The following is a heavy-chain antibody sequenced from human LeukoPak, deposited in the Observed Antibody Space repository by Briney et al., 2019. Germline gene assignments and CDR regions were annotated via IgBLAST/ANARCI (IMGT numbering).Heavy chain of an antibody. CDR1: GFTFSSYS. J-gene: IGHJ2*01. V-gene: IGHV3-21*01. D-gene: IGHD2-21*02. CDR3: ARDAIVVVTATPLVWYFDL. Sequence: GGSLRLSCAASGFTFSSYSMNWVRQAPGKGLEWVSSISSSSSYIYYADSVKGRFTISRDNAKNSLYLQMNSLRAEDTAVYYCARDAIVVVTATPLVWYFDLWGRGTLVTVSS. CDR2: ISSSSSYI.